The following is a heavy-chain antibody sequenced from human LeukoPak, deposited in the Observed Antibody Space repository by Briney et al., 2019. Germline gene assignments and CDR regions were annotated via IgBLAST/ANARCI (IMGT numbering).Heavy chain of an antibody. D-gene: IGHD3-10*01. CDR2: IFYSGNT. Sequence: SETLSLTCTVSGGSINSSSYYWGWIRQPPGKGLEWIGSIFYSGNTYDNPSLKSRVTISVDTSKNQFSLKLNSVTAADTAVYYCARPSYSSYYYYMDVWGKGTTVTISS. CDR3: ARPSYSSYYYYMDV. J-gene: IGHJ6*03. CDR1: GGSINSSSYY. V-gene: IGHV4-39*01.